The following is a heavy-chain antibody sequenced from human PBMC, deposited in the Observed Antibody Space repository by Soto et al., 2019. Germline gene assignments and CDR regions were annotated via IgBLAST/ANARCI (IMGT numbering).Heavy chain of an antibody. V-gene: IGHV3-30-3*01. CDR1: GFTFSSYA. CDR3: ARESAGSDY. J-gene: IGHJ4*02. CDR2: ISYDGSNK. Sequence: QVQLVESGGGVVQPGRSLRLSCAASGFTFSSYAMHWVRQAPGKGLEWVAVISYDGSNKYYADFVKGRFTISRDNSKNTLYLQMNSLRAEDTAVYYCARESAGSDYWGQGTLVTVSS. D-gene: IGHD3-10*01.